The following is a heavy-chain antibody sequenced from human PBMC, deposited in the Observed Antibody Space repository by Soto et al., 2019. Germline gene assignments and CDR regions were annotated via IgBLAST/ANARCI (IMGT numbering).Heavy chain of an antibody. CDR1: GGSISSGDYY. Sequence: QVQLQESGPGLVKPSQTLSLTCTVSGGSISSGDYYWSWIRQPPGKGLEWIGYMYYTGSTYYNSSLKSRVTISVDTSKNPVSLRLGSVTAADTAVYYCARGWGLYDSSGYYSYYVDYGGQGTLVTVSS. D-gene: IGHD3-22*01. CDR2: MYYTGST. V-gene: IGHV4-30-4*01. CDR3: ARGWGLYDSSGYYSYYVDY. J-gene: IGHJ4*02.